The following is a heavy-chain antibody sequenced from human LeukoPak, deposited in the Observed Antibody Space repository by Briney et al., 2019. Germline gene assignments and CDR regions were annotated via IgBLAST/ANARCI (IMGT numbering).Heavy chain of an antibody. Sequence: SETLSLTCTVSGGSISSYYWSWIRQPPGKGLEWIGYIYYSGSTNYNPSLESRVTISVDTSKNQFSLKLSSVTAADTAVYYCARHSGSSFRQAFDIWGQGTMVTVSS. V-gene: IGHV4-59*08. CDR2: IYYSGST. CDR3: ARHSGSSFRQAFDI. CDR1: GGSISSYY. D-gene: IGHD1-26*01. J-gene: IGHJ3*02.